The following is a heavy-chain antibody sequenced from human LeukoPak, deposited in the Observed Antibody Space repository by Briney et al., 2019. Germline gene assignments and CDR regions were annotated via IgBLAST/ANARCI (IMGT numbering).Heavy chain of an antibody. Sequence: ASVKVSCKASGYTFTSYYMHWVLQAPGQGLEWMGIINSSGGSTSYAQKFQGRVTMTRDTSTSTVYMELSSLRSEDSAVYYCARRRHTVTGFDYWGQGTLVTVSS. V-gene: IGHV1-46*01. D-gene: IGHD4-11*01. CDR1: GYTFTSYY. CDR3: ARRRHTVTGFDY. J-gene: IGHJ4*02. CDR2: INSSGGST.